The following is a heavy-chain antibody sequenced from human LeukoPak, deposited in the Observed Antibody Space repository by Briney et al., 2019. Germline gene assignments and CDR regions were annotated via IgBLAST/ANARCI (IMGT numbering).Heavy chain of an antibody. J-gene: IGHJ4*02. D-gene: IGHD3-10*01. CDR1: GFDLNNYA. CDR2: IKQDGSEK. Sequence: PGGSLRLSCAASGFDLNNYAMHWVRQAPGKGLEWVANIKQDGSEKYYVDSVKGRFTISRDNAKNSLYLQMNSLRAEDTAVYYCARAGQEWFGELGFDSWGQGTLVTVSS. V-gene: IGHV3-7*01. CDR3: ARAGQEWFGELGFDS.